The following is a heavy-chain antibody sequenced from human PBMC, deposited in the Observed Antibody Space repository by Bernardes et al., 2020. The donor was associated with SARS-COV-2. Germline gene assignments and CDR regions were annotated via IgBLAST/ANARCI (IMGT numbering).Heavy chain of an antibody. CDR1: GEPFSGYY. CDR3: ARRTNSVNMILVVIVVTVCLGY. Sequence: SETLSLTCAVYGEPFSGYYWSWVRQPPGKGLEWIGEINHSGSTNYNPSLKSRVTLSVDTSKSQCSLKLSSLTAADTAVYYCARRTNSVNMILVVIVVTVCLGYWGQGTLVTVSS. V-gene: IGHV4-34*01. CDR2: INHSGST. D-gene: IGHD3-22*01. J-gene: IGHJ4*02.